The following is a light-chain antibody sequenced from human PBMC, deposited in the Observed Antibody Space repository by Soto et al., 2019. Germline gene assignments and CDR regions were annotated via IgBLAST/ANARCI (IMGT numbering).Light chain of an antibody. CDR2: GAL. Sequence: IQMTQSPSALSASVGDRVTITCRASQNVGSYLNWYQQKSVKAPTPLIYGALSLHRGVPSRLDGLESCTYFTHAINGLQPEDFATYYCQQTFSIPGTFXQGTKVDIK. CDR1: QNVGSY. J-gene: IGKJ1*01. V-gene: IGKV1-39*01. CDR3: QQTFSIPGT.